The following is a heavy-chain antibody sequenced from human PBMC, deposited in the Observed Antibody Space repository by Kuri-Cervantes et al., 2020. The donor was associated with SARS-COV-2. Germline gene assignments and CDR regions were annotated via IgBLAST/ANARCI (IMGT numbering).Heavy chain of an antibody. V-gene: IGHV3-48*04. D-gene: IGHD2-2*01. CDR2: ISSGSSTI. CDR1: GFSFSDDY. Sequence: GESLKISCAASGFSFSDDYMNWVRQAPGKGLEWVSYISSGSSTIYYADSVKGRFTISRDNAKNSVYLQMNSLRADDTAVYYCAGGGAIVVLPAAIGDYYGMDVWGQGTTVTVSS. J-gene: IGHJ6*02. CDR3: AGGGAIVVLPAAIGDYYGMDV.